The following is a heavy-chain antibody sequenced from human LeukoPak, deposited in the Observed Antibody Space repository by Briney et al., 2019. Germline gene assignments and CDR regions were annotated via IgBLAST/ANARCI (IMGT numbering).Heavy chain of an antibody. CDR1: GFTFDDYA. Sequence: PGRSLRLSCTASGFTFDDYAMHWVRQAPGKGLEWVSGISWNSGSIGYADSVKGRFTISRDNAKNSLYLQMNSLRAEDTALYYCAKDIRSIGDYGMDVWGQGTTVTVSS. D-gene: IGHD3-10*01. V-gene: IGHV3-9*01. J-gene: IGHJ6*02. CDR2: ISWNSGSI. CDR3: AKDIRSIGDYGMDV.